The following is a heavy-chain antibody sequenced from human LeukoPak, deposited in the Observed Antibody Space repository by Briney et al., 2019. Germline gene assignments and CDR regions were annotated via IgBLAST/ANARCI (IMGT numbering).Heavy chain of an antibody. CDR2: IYYTGSS. Sequence: PSETLSLTCAVSGGSITSSGYYWGWLRQPPGKGLEWIGSIYYTGSSYYNPSLKSRVTISVDTSKNQFSLKLSSVTAADTAVYYCARQFGHYSGSYNPFDYWGQGTLVTVSS. D-gene: IGHD1-26*01. V-gene: IGHV4-39*01. CDR1: GGSITSSGYY. J-gene: IGHJ4*02. CDR3: ARQFGHYSGSYNPFDY.